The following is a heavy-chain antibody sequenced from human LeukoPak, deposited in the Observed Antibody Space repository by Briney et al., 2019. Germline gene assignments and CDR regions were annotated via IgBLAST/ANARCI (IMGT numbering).Heavy chain of an antibody. J-gene: IGHJ4*02. CDR2: INPNSGGT. CDR3: TREMVRGVYAY. V-gene: IGHV1-2*02. Sequence: GASVKVSCKASGYSFTGYYIHWVRQAPGQGLEWMGGINPNSGGTKYAQKFQGRVTMTRDMSTSTIYMELSSLRSEDTAMYYCTREMVRGVYAYLGQGTLVTVSS. D-gene: IGHD3-10*01. CDR1: GYSFTGYY.